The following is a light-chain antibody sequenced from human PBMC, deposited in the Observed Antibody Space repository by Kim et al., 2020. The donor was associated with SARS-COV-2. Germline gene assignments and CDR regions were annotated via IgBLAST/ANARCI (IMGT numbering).Light chain of an antibody. CDR2: DAS. J-gene: IGKJ2*01. CDR3: QQYGNLPYT. CDR1: QDISDY. V-gene: IGKV1-33*01. Sequence: DIQLTQSPPSLAASVGDTVTITFQASQDISDYLNWYQQKPGKAPKLLIYDASNLETGVPSRFSGSGSGTNLILTISSLQPEDIATYYCQQYGNLPYTFVQGTKVDIK.